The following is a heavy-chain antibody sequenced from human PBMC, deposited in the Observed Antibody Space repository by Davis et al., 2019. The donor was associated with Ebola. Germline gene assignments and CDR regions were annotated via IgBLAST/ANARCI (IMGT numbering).Heavy chain of an antibody. CDR3: ARVLVPGRWFDP. V-gene: IGHV4-30-2*01. J-gene: IGHJ5*02. Sequence: PSETLSLTCAVSGGSISSGGYSWSWIRQPPGKGLEWIGYIYHSSSTYYHPSPKSRVTISVDRSKNQFSLKLSSVTAADTAVYYCARVLVPGRWFDPWGQGTLVTVSS. CDR1: GGSISSGGYS. D-gene: IGHD2-2*01. CDR2: IYHSSST.